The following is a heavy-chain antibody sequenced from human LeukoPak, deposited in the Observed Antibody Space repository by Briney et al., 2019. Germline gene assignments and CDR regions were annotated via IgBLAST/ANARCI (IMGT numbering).Heavy chain of an antibody. CDR3: ARDPSYDSSGYPFDY. J-gene: IGHJ4*02. CDR1: GFTFSDYY. V-gene: IGHV3-11*01. D-gene: IGHD3-22*01. CDR2: ISSSGSTI. Sequence: PGGSLRLSCAASGFTFSDYYMSWIRQAPGKGLEWVSYISSSGSTIYYADSVKGRFTISRDNAKHSLYLQMNSLRAEDTALYHCARDPSYDSSGYPFDYWGQGTLVTVSS.